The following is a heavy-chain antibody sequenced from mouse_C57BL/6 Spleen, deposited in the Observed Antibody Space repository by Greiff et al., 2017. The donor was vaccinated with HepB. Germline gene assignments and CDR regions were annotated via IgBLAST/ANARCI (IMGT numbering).Heavy chain of an antibody. CDR1: GFNIKNTY. D-gene: IGHD1-1*01. CDR2: IDPANGNT. CDR3: ARKGYYGSSYVYWYFDV. Sequence: VQLQQSVAELVRPGASVKLSCTASGFNIKNTYMHWVKQRPEQGLEWIGRIDPANGNTKYAPKFQGKATITADTSSNTAYLQLSSLTSGDTAIYYCARKGYYGSSYVYWYFDVWGTGTTVTVSS. V-gene: IGHV14-3*01. J-gene: IGHJ1*03.